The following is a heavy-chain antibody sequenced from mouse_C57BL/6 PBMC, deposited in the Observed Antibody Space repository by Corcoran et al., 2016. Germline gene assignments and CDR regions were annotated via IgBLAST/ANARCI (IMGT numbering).Heavy chain of an antibody. D-gene: IGHD2-4*01. CDR2: IYPGSGNT. CDR1: GYTFTDYY. CDR3: ARSAGGLRRGTGYFDV. V-gene: IGHV1-76*01. Sequence: QVQLKQSGAELVRPGASVKLSCKASGYTFTDYYINWVKQRPGQGLEWIARIYPGSGNTYYNEKFKGKATLTAEKSSSTAYMQLSSLTSEDSAVYFCARSAGGLRRGTGYFDVWGTGTTVTVSS. J-gene: IGHJ1*03.